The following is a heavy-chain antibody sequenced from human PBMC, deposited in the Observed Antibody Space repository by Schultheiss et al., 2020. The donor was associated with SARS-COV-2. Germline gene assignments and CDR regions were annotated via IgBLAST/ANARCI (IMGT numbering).Heavy chain of an antibody. J-gene: IGHJ3*02. V-gene: IGHV4-59*01. D-gene: IGHD5-12*01. CDR1: GGSISTYY. Sequence: SETLSLTCTVSGGSISTYYWSWIRQHPGKGLEWIGYIYYSGSTNYNPSLKSRVTISVDTSKNQFSLKLNSVTAADTAVYYCASQRGLSGYHPVDAFDIWGQGTMVTVSS. CDR3: ASQRGLSGYHPVDAFDI. CDR2: IYYSGST.